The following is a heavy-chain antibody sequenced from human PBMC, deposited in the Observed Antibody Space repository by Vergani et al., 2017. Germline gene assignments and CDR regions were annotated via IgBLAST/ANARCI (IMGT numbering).Heavy chain of an antibody. CDR3: AXVPLGDSSGYYFWYFDL. J-gene: IGHJ2*01. CDR2: IYYSGST. D-gene: IGHD3-22*01. Sequence: QVQLQESGPGLVKPSETLSLTCTVSGGSVSSGCYYWSWIRQPPGKGLEWIGYIYYSGSTNYNPSLKSRVTISVDTSKNQFSLKLSSVTAADTAVYYCAXVPLGDSSGYYFWYFDLWGRGTLVTVSS. CDR1: GGSVSSGCYY. V-gene: IGHV4-61*01.